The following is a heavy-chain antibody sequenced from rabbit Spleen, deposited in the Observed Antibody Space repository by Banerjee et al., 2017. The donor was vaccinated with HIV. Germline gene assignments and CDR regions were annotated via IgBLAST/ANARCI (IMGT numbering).Heavy chain of an antibody. CDR1: GFTLSSYW. V-gene: IGHV1S40*01. Sequence: QSLEESGGDLVKPGASLTLTCTASGFTLSSYWICWVRQAPGKGLEWIACIDAGGSSSTGYASWANGRFPISISSSTTVDLKMTSLTGADTAPYFEARGSWSTDCMILWVPGTLVTVS. CDR2: IDAGGSSST. D-gene: IGHD3-1*01. CDR3: ARGSWSTDCMIL. J-gene: IGHJ4*01.